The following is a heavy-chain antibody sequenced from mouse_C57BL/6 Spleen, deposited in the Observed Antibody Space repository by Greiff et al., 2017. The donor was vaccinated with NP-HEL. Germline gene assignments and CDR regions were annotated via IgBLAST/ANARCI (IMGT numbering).Heavy chain of an antibody. J-gene: IGHJ4*01. V-gene: IGHV1-15*01. D-gene: IGHD2-4*01. Sequence: VQLQQSGAELVRPGASVTLSCKASGYTFTDYDMHWVKQTPVHGLEWIGAIDPETGGTAYNQKFKGKAILTADKSSSTAYMELRSLTSEDSAVYYCTRGMGLRRGYYAMDYWGQGTSVTVSS. CDR2: IDPETGGT. CDR3: TRGMGLRRGYYAMDY. CDR1: GYTFTDYD.